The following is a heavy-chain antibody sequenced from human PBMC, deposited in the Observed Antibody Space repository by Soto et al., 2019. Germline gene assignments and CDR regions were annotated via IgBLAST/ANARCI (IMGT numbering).Heavy chain of an antibody. CDR2: FYHSGST. J-gene: IGHJ4*02. Sequence: QVQLQESGPGLVKPSGTLALTCAVSGGSITRSNWWGWVRQPPGKGLEWIGEFYHSGSTGYSPSLTSRVTISVDKSKNHFSLKLSSVTAADTAVYYCARVGSGALSLDYWGQGTLVTVSS. V-gene: IGHV4-4*02. CDR1: GGSITRSNW. CDR3: ARVGSGALSLDY. D-gene: IGHD6-19*01.